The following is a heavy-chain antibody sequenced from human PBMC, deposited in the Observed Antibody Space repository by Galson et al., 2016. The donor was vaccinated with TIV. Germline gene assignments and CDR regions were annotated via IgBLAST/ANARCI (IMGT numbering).Heavy chain of an antibody. J-gene: IGHJ4*02. Sequence: SLRLSCAASGFTFSRSAIHWVRQAPGKGLEWVAVISPDGRQKYYGESVRGRFTISRDNSKSTVYVQLDSLRTDDTAKYYCARERDTRDYDSGLDYWGQGTPVIVSS. CDR3: ARERDTRDYDSGLDY. CDR1: GFTFSRSA. V-gene: IGHV3-30*04. D-gene: IGHD5-12*01. CDR2: ISPDGRQK.